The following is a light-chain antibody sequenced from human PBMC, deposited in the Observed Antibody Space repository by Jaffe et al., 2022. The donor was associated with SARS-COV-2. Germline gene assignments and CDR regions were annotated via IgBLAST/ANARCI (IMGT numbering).Light chain of an antibody. V-gene: IGLV1-40*01. CDR3: HSYDRSLSGAI. J-gene: IGLJ2*01. CDR2: SNS. Sequence: QSLLTQPPSVSGAPGQGVTMSCTGSSSNIGAGYDVHWYQHLPGAAPKLLIYSNSIRPSGVPDRFSGSKSGSSASLAITGLQAEDEAEYYCHSYDRSLSGAIFGGGTKVTVL. CDR1: SSNIGAGYD.